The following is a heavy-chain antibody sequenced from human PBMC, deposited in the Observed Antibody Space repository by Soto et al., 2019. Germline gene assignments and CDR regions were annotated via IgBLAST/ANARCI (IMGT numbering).Heavy chain of an antibody. D-gene: IGHD6-19*01. CDR1: GFSFSSYS. Sequence: GGSLRLSCVASGFSFSSYSFNWVRQAPGGALQWVASITTASRYIYYAESVKGRFTISRDNSKNSLFLQMNSLRVEDTGVYYCASLKVSSAWDFWGQGTLVTVSS. CDR2: ITTASRYI. CDR3: ASLKVSSAWDF. J-gene: IGHJ4*02. V-gene: IGHV3-21*06.